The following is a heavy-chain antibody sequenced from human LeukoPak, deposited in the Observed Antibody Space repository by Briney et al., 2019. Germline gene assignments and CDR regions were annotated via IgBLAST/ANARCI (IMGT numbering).Heavy chain of an antibody. CDR2: IIPILGIA. J-gene: IGHJ4*02. V-gene: IGHV1-69*04. CDR1: GGTFSSYA. D-gene: IGHD2-2*01. CDR3: ATYCSSTSCYIWGYYFDY. Sequence: SVKVSCKASGGTFSSYAISWVRQAPGQGLEWMGRIIPILGIANYAQKLQDRVTITADASTSTAYMELSSLRSEDTAVYYCATYCSSTSCYIWGYYFDYWGQGTLVTVSS.